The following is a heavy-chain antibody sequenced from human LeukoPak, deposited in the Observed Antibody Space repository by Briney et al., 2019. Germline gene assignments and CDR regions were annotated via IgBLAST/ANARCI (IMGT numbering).Heavy chain of an antibody. J-gene: IGHJ4*02. Sequence: ASVKLSLNSTGYTFTGYYMHWVRQAPGQGLEWMGWINPNSGGTNYAQKFQGRVTMTRDTSISTADMELSRLRSDDTAVYYCARALYCTDSVCYTGFDYWGQGTLVTVSS. D-gene: IGHD2-8*01. CDR2: INPNSGGT. CDR1: GYTFTGYY. CDR3: ARALYCTDSVCYTGFDY. V-gene: IGHV1-2*02.